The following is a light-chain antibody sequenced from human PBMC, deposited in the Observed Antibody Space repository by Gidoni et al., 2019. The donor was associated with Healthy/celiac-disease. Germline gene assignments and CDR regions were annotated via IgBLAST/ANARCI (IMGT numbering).Light chain of an antibody. J-gene: IGKJ4*01. V-gene: IGKV3-11*01. CDR1: QSVSSY. CDR2: DAS. CDR3: QQRSNI. Sequence: EIVLTQSPATLSLSPGERATLSCRASQSVSSYLAWYQQKPGQAPRLLIYDASNRATGIPARFSGSGSGTDFTLTISSLEPEDFAVYYSQQRSNIFGGGTKVEIK.